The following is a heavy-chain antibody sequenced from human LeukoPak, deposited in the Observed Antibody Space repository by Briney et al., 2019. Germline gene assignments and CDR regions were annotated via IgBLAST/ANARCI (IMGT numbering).Heavy chain of an antibody. Sequence: GGSPRLSCEASGFTFTDYALSWVRQAPGKGLEWVSAISGSGANTHYADSVKGRFTISRDKSRNTLYLQMNSLRAEDTAVYYCAKGHTDSEWLYFDSWGQGSLVTVSS. CDR3: AKGHTDSEWLYFDS. D-gene: IGHD5-12*01. V-gene: IGHV3-23*01. CDR1: GFTFTDYA. J-gene: IGHJ4*02. CDR2: ISGSGANT.